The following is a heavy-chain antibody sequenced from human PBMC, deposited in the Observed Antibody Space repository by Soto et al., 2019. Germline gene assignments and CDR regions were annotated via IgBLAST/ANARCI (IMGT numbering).Heavy chain of an antibody. J-gene: IGHJ4*02. Sequence: QVQLVQSGAEVKKPGASVKVSCKASGYTFTSYYMHWVRQAPGQGLEWMGIINPSGGSTSYAQKFPGRVTMTRDTSTSTVYMELSSLRSEDTAVYYCARGGARIAAAGTGVDFDYWGQGTLVTVSS. D-gene: IGHD6-13*01. CDR2: INPSGGST. V-gene: IGHV1-46*03. CDR3: ARGGARIAAAGTGVDFDY. CDR1: GYTFTSYY.